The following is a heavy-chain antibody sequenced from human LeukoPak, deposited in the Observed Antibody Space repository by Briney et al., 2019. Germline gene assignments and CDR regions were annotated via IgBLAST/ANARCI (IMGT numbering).Heavy chain of an antibody. D-gene: IGHD2-2*01. CDR2: ISYDGSNK. J-gene: IGHJ5*02. CDR1: GFTFSSYG. V-gene: IGHV3-30*18. Sequence: GGSLRLSCAASGFTFSSYGMHWVRQAPGKGLEWVAVISYDGSNKYYADSVKGRFTISRDNSKNTLYLQMNSLRAEDTAVYYCAKDGVSYCSSTSCGWFDPWGQGTLVTVSS. CDR3: AKDGVSYCSSTSCGWFDP.